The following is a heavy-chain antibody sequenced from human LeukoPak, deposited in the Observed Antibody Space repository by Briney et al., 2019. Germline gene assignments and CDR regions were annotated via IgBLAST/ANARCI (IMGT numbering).Heavy chain of an antibody. J-gene: IGHJ4*02. V-gene: IGHV4-61*02. D-gene: IGHD6-19*01. CDR3: ARDLRGIAVAGIDY. Sequence: SQTLSLTCSVSGGSVRSNDYYWTWIRQPAGKGLEWIGRIHNSGSTTNYNPSLKSRLTISLDTSKNEFSLKLNSVTAADTAVYYCARDLRGIAVAGIDYWGQGTLVTVSS. CDR2: IHNSGST. CDR1: GGSVRSNDYY.